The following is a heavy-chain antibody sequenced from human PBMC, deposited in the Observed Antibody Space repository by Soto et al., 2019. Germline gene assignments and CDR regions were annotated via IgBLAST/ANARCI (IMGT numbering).Heavy chain of an antibody. Sequence: SETLSLTCAVYGESFSGYYWSWIRQPPGKGLEWIGEINHSGSTNYNPSLKSRVTISVDTSKNQFSLKLSSVTAADTAVYYCARDQFYYYDSSGYPDYWGLGTLVTVSS. J-gene: IGHJ4*02. V-gene: IGHV4-34*01. CDR3: ARDQFYYYDSSGYPDY. D-gene: IGHD3-22*01. CDR2: INHSGST. CDR1: GESFSGYY.